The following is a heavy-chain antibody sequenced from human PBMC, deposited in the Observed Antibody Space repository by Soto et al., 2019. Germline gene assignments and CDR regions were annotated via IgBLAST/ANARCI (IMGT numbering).Heavy chain of an antibody. CDR3: AGTPYDLFTGFHY. D-gene: IGHD3-9*01. J-gene: IGHJ4*02. Sequence: ASVKVSCKASGYTFTDYYIHWVRQAPGQGLAWMGWINPNSGGTTYAQKFQGRVTMTRDTSISTAYMELTRLKSDDTAIYYCAGTPYDLFTGFHYWGQGTLVTVSS. CDR2: INPNSGGT. V-gene: IGHV1-2*02. CDR1: GYTFTDYY.